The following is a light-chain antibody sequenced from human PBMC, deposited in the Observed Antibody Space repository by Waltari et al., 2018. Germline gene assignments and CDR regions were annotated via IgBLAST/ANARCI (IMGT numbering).Light chain of an antibody. J-gene: IGLJ2*01. V-gene: IGLV1-51*01. Sequence: QSLLAQPPSVSAAPGQKVTISCSGSSSNIGNNYVSWYQQLPGTGPKLLSYDNDKRPSGVPDRFSGSKSGTSATLGITGLQTGDEADYYCATWGTGLEAGVFGGGTTLTVL. CDR2: DND. CDR1: SSNIGNNY. CDR3: ATWGTGLEAGV.